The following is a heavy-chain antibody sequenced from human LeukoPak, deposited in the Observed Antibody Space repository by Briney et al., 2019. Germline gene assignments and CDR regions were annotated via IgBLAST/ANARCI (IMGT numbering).Heavy chain of an antibody. CDR1: GFTFSGYW. V-gene: IGHV3-7*01. Sequence: GGSLRLSCVASGFTFSGYWMSWVRQAPGKGPEWVANIKQDGSEIYYVDSVKGRFAISRDNAKNSLYLQMNSLRAEDTAVYYCARDKAVGPTLLDYWGQGTLVTVSS. CDR3: ARDKAVGPTLLDY. D-gene: IGHD1-26*01. CDR2: IKQDGSEI. J-gene: IGHJ4*02.